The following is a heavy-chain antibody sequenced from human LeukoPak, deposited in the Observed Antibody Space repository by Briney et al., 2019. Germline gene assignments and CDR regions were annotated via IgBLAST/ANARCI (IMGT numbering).Heavy chain of an antibody. D-gene: IGHD6-13*01. Sequence: SGPTLVKPTQTLTLTCTFSGFSLSTSGVGVGWIRQPPGQALEWLTVIYWDDDKRYNPSLKSRLTVTKDVSKSQVVLTLTNVDPVDTVTYFCAHRLTGYNSNWYHGYFDYWGQGTLVTVSS. CDR3: AHRLTGYNSNWYHGYFDY. CDR1: GFSLSTSGVG. CDR2: IYWDDDK. J-gene: IGHJ4*02. V-gene: IGHV2-5*02.